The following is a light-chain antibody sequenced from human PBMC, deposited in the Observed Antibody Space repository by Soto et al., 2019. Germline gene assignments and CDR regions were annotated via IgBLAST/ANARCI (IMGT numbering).Light chain of an antibody. Sequence: DIQMTQSPSTLSAGVGDRVTITCRASQRISTYLNWYQQKPGKAPTLLIYAASSLQSGVPSRFSGGESGTDFTLTINTLQPEDFATYFCQQCYSSPRTFGQGTKVEIK. V-gene: IGKV1-39*01. J-gene: IGKJ1*01. CDR2: AAS. CDR3: QQCYSSPRT. CDR1: QRISTY.